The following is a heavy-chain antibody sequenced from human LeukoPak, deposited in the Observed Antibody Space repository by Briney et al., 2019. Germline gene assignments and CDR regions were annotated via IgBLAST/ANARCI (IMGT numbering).Heavy chain of an antibody. Sequence: GGSLRLSCAASGYTFSSYSINWVRQAPGKGLEWVSSISVRSNYIYYADSVRGRFRISRDDARDSLYLQMNSLRAEDTAVYYCVRLRRNSDTTGFYYYYDFWGQGTLVALSS. D-gene: IGHD3-22*01. J-gene: IGHJ4*02. V-gene: IGHV3-21*01. CDR2: ISVRSNYI. CDR3: VRLRRNSDTTGFYYYYDF. CDR1: GYTFSSYS.